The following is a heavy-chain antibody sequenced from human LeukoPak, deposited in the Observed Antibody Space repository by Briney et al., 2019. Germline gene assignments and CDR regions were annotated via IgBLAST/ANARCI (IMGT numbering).Heavy chain of an antibody. Sequence: SENLSLTCTVSGGSISSLYWSWIRQPPGKGREWIGYIYYSGSTNYNPSLKSRVTISVDTSKKQFSLKLSSVTAADTAVYYCARVPYCSSTSCSYYFDYWGQGTLVTVSS. CDR1: GGSISSLY. V-gene: IGHV4-59*11. CDR3: ARVPYCSSTSCSYYFDY. D-gene: IGHD2-2*01. J-gene: IGHJ4*02. CDR2: IYYSGST.